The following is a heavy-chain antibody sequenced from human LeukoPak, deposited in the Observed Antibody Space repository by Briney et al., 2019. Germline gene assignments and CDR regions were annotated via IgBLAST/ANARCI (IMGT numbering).Heavy chain of an antibody. CDR3: AKDWARYCSGGSCLRGSYFDY. CDR1: GFTFSSYA. D-gene: IGHD2-15*01. J-gene: IGHJ4*02. CDR2: ISGSVGST. V-gene: IGHV3-23*01. Sequence: GGSLRLSCAASGFTFSSYAMSWVRQAPGKGLEWVSAISGSVGSTYYADSVKGRFTISRDNSKNTLYLQMNSLRAEDTAVYYCAKDWARYCSGGSCLRGSYFDYWGQGTLVTVSS.